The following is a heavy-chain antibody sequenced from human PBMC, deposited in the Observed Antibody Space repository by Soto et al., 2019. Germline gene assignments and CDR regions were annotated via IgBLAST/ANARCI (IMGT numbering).Heavy chain of an antibody. CDR1: GFTISRNA. Sequence: PGGSLRLSCAASGFTISRNAMYWVRQAPGKGLEWVSGISERGDTTHYADSVKGRFTISRDTYKNTLYLQLNTMRADDTAVYYCAKDKPGTTCFDYWGQGTLVTVSS. CDR2: ISERGDTT. D-gene: IGHD1-1*01. V-gene: IGHV3-23*01. CDR3: AKDKPGTTCFDY. J-gene: IGHJ4*02.